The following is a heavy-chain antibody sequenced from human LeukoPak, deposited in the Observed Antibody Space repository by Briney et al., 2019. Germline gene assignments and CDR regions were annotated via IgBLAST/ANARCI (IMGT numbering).Heavy chain of an antibody. CDR1: GYTFTGYY. CDR3: ARESGDIVVVVAATDFDY. D-gene: IGHD2-15*01. J-gene: IGHJ4*02. V-gene: IGHV1-2*02. Sequence: GASVKVSCKASGYTFTGYYMHWVRQAPGQGLEWMGWINPNSGGTNYAQKFQGRVTMTRDTSISTAYMELSRLRSDDTAVYYCARESGDIVVVVAATDFDYWGQGTLVTVSS. CDR2: INPNSGGT.